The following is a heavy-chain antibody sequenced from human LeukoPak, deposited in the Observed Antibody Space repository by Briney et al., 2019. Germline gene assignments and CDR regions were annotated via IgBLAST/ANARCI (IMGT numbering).Heavy chain of an antibody. D-gene: IGHD3-10*01. J-gene: IGHJ6*03. CDR3: ARGRGVRGGGYYYYYYMDV. Sequence: ASVKVSCKASGYTFTGYYMHWVRQAPGQGLEWMGWINPNSGGTNYAQKFQGWVTMTRDTSISTAYMELSRLRSDDTAVYYCARGRGVRGGGYYYYYYMDVWGKGTTVTVSS. CDR2: INPNSGGT. V-gene: IGHV1-2*04. CDR1: GYTFTGYY.